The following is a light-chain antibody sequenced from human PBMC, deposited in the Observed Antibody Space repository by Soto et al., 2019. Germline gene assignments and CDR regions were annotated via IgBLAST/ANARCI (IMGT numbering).Light chain of an antibody. J-gene: IGKJ3*01. CDR2: DAS. CDR3: QQRGNWPLT. V-gene: IGKV3-11*01. CDR1: QSVSTY. Sequence: EIVLTQSPATLSLSPGERATLSCGASQSVSTYLAWYQQKPGQAPRLLIYDASNRATGIPARFSGSGSGTDFTLTISSLEPEDFAVYSCQQRGNWPLTFGPGTKVDIK.